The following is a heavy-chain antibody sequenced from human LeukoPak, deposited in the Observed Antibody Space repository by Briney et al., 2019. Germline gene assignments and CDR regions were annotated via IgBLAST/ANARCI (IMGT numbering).Heavy chain of an antibody. CDR1: GASISSGTYS. CDR2: IYHTGST. CDR3: ARGDGSGSGRWFDP. D-gene: IGHD3-10*01. J-gene: IGHJ5*02. V-gene: IGHV4-30-2*01. Sequence: PSENLSLNCTVSGASISSGTYSWSWIRQPPGEGLEWIGYIYHTGSTYYNPSLKGRVTISVDRSKNKFSLNLNFVTAADTALYYCARGDGSGSGRWFDPWGQGTLITVSS.